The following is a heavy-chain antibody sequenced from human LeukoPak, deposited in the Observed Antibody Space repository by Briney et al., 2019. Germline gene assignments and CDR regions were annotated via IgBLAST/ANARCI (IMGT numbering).Heavy chain of an antibody. D-gene: IGHD2-15*01. Sequence: ASVTVSCTASGYTFTSYGISWVRQAPGQGLEWMGWISAYNGNTNYAQKLQGRVTMTTDTSTSTAYMELRSLRSDDTAVYYCARRTTPSYYYYGMDVWGQGTTVTVSS. CDR1: GYTFTSYG. CDR2: ISAYNGNT. CDR3: ARRTTPSYYYYGMDV. J-gene: IGHJ6*02. V-gene: IGHV1-18*01.